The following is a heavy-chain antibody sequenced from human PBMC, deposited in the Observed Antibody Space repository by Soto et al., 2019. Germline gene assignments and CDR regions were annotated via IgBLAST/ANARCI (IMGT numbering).Heavy chain of an antibody. CDR3: ASSAGHPGDFFYYNGLDV. J-gene: IGHJ6*02. V-gene: IGHV4-59*01. Sequence: SETLSLTCSVSGASIRSYYWHWIRQPPGKGLEWIGDVYPSDYTRYSSSLKSRVIISVDTSKSQFYLRLNSVTAADTALYYCASSAGHPGDFFYYNGLDVWGQGTTVTVSS. D-gene: IGHD3-10*01. CDR2: VYPSDYT. CDR1: GASIRSYY.